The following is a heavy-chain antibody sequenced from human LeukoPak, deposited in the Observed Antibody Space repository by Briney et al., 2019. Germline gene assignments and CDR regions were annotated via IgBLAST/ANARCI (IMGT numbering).Heavy chain of an antibody. CDR1: GFTFSSYA. CDR2: ITSGGDT. CDR3: ANRDRDY. J-gene: IGHJ4*02. Sequence: GGSLRLSCAASGFTFSSYAMHWVRQAPGKGLEWVATITSGGDTYYADSVKGRFTISRDNFKSTLYLQMNSLRAEDTAVFYCANRDRDYWGQGTLVTVSS. V-gene: IGHV3-23*01.